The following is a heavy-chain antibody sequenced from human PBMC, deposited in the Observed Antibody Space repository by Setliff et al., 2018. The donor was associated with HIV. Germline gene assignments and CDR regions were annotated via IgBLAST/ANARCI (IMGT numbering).Heavy chain of an antibody. D-gene: IGHD3-22*01. CDR2: INAGNGNT. CDR1: GYTFTSYA. Sequence: ASVKVSCKASGYTFTSYAMHWVRQAPGQRLEWMGWINAGNGNTKYSQKFRGRVTITRDTSASTAYMELSSLRSEDTAVYYCARGHVNYDSSGYSYYGMDVWGQGTTVTVSS. CDR3: ARGHVNYDSSGYSYYGMDV. V-gene: IGHV1-3*01. J-gene: IGHJ6*02.